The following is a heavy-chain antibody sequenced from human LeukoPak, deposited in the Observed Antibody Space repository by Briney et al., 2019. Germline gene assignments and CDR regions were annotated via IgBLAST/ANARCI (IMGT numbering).Heavy chain of an antibody. D-gene: IGHD5-12*01. J-gene: IGHJ4*02. V-gene: IGHV3-23*01. CDR3: AKDRYSPPYYFDY. CDR1: GFPFSSFP. Sequence: PGGSLRLSCAASGFPFSSFPMSWVRQAPGKGLEWVSGISGGGDSTYYADSVQGRFAISRDHSKNTLYLQTNSLRAEDTAVYYCAKDRYSPPYYFDYGGQGTLVTVSS. CDR2: ISGGGDST.